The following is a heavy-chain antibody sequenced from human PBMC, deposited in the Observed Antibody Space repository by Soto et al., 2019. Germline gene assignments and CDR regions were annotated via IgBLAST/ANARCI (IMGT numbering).Heavy chain of an antibody. CDR1: GASINSGGYY. V-gene: IGHV4-31*03. Sequence: SETLSLTCTVSGASINSGGYYWNWVRLLPGRGLEWIGYIYFTGNTYYNPSLESRVTISLDTPQNQFSLELNSVSAADTAVYYCVSGDAWGVILAYWGQGALVTVSS. CDR3: VSGDAWGVILAY. CDR2: IYFTGNT. J-gene: IGHJ4*02. D-gene: IGHD3-10*01.